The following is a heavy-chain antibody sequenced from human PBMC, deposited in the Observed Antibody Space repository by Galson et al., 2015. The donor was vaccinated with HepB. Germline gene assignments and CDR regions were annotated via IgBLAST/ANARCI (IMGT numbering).Heavy chain of an antibody. J-gene: IGHJ4*02. CDR3: VRDRR. CDR1: GFTFSTYS. V-gene: IGHV3-7*01. Sequence: SLRLSCAASGFTFSTYSMNWVRQAPGKGLEWVTTIKPDGSEIYYVDSVRGRFTISRDNAENSLYLQMNSLRADDTAVYYCVRDRRWGQATLLTVSS. CDR2: IKPDGSEI.